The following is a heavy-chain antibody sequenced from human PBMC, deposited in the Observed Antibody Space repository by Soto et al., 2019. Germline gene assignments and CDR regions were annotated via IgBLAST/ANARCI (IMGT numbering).Heavy chain of an antibody. J-gene: IGHJ4*02. Sequence: GGSLRLSCAASGFTFISYPMTWVRQAPGKGLEWVSSITGTGGTTSYADSVKGRFTISRDNSKNTLYLQLDNLRAEDTAVYYCTRGRGSWEVPDYWGQGTLVTVSS. D-gene: IGHD1-26*01. V-gene: IGHV3-23*01. CDR3: TRGRGSWEVPDY. CDR2: ITGTGGTT. CDR1: GFTFISYP.